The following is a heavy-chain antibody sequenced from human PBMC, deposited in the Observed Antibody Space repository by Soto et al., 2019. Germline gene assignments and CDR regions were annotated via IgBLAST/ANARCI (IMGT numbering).Heavy chain of an antibody. CDR2: ISAYNGNT. J-gene: IGHJ6*02. D-gene: IGHD3-22*01. CDR1: GYTFTSYG. CDR3: ARDGEVTMIVVVILGRGGMDV. V-gene: IGHV1-18*01. Sequence: GASVKVSCKASGYTFTSYGISWVRQAPGQGLEWMGWISAYNGNTNYAQKLQGRVTMTTDTSTSTAYMELRSLRSDDTAVYYCARDGEVTMIVVVILGRGGMDVWGQGTTVTVSS.